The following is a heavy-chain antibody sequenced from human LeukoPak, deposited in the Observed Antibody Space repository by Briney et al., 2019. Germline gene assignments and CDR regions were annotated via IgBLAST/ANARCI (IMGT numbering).Heavy chain of an antibody. CDR3: ARLSFMNYYDSSGSGMDV. D-gene: IGHD3-22*01. V-gene: IGHV5-51*01. J-gene: IGHJ6*02. CDR2: IYPGDSGT. CDR1: GYSFRDFW. Sequence: GESLKISCKGSGYSFRDFWIGWVRQMSGKGLEWMGIIYPGDSGTRYSPSFQGQVTFSVDKSINTAYLQWSSLKASDTAIYYCARLSFMNYYDSSGSGMDVWGQGTTVTVSS.